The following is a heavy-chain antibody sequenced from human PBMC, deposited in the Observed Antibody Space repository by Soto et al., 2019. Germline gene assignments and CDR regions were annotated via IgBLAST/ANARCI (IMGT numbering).Heavy chain of an antibody. J-gene: IGHJ3*02. CDR2: IIPIFGTA. V-gene: IGHV1-69*01. CDR1: GGTFSSYA. Sequence: QVQLVQSGAEVKKPGSSVKVSCKASGGTFSSYAISWVRQAPGQGLEWVGGIIPIFGTANYAQKFRGRVTITADESTSTAYMELSSVRSEDTAVYYCARGPREGELRLNAFDIWGQGTMVTVSS. D-gene: IGHD1-26*01. CDR3: ARGPREGELRLNAFDI.